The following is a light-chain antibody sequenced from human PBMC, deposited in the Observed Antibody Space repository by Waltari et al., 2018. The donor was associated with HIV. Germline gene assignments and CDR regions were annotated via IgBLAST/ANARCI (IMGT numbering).Light chain of an antibody. Sequence: EIVLTQSPGTLSLSPGERATLSCRASQSLAGNSLAWYQQRPGQAPRLLMYDVSRRASGIPDRFSGSGSGTDFTLTIRRLEPEDFAVYYCQQYDFSPQITFGQGTRL. CDR2: DVS. CDR3: QQYDFSPQIT. J-gene: IGKJ5*01. V-gene: IGKV3-20*01. CDR1: QSLAGNS.